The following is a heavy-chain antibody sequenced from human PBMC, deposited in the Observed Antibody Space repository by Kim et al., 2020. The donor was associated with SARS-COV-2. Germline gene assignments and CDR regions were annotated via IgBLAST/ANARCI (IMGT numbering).Heavy chain of an antibody. CDR1: GFTFRNYA. CDR2: IQYDGGNK. Sequence: GGSLRLSCAASGFTFRNYALHWVRKVPGKGRGGGSVIQYDGGNKYYADSGKGRFTTSRNNSKDTIYLHMNSLRIDDPALYYCGPDLAQWLASRYFYGMDVWGQGTTVTVSS. CDR3: GPDLAQWLASRYFYGMDV. D-gene: IGHD6-19*01. J-gene: IGHJ6*02. V-gene: IGHV3-30-3*01.